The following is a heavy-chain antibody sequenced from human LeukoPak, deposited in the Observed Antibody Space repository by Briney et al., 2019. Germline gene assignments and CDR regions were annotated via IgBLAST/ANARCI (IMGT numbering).Heavy chain of an antibody. CDR2: MNPNSGNT. V-gene: IGHV1-8*03. D-gene: IGHD6-19*01. J-gene: IGHJ6*03. Sequence: ASVKVSCKASGYTFTSYDINWVRQATGQGLEWMGWMNPNSGNTGYAQKFQGRVTITRNTSISTAYMELSSLRSEDTAVYYCARGSSGWYAHWDYYYMDVWGKGTTVTISS. CDR3: ARGSSGWYAHWDYYYMDV. CDR1: GYTFTSYD.